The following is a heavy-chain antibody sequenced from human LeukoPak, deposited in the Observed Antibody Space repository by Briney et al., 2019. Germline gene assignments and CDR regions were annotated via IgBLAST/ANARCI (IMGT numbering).Heavy chain of an antibody. CDR1: GVTLSTYA. V-gene: IGHV3-23*01. CDR3: AKGSYYDSSGSFYFDY. D-gene: IGHD3-22*01. Sequence: PGGSLRLSCAASGVTLSTYAMSWARQAPGKGLEWVSGISSSGSGDNTYYADSVKGRFTISRDSSKNTLYVQVNSLGTEDTAAYYCAKGSYYDSSGSFYFDYWGQGTLVTVSS. CDR2: ISSSGSGDNT. J-gene: IGHJ4*02.